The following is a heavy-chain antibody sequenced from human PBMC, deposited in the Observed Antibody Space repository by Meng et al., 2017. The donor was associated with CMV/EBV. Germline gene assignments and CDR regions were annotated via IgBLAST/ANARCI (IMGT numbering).Heavy chain of an antibody. CDR1: FVVLA. CDR2: ISGSGGST. D-gene: IGHD2-2*01. CDR3: AKGARCCGSTSCYSWFDP. Sequence: FVVLALTWTRLSPGEGLELISAISGSGGSTYYADSVQGRFTISRDNSKNTLYLQINSLRAEDTAVYYCAKGARCCGSTSCYSWFDPWGQGTLVTVSS. V-gene: IGHV3-23*01. J-gene: IGHJ5*02.